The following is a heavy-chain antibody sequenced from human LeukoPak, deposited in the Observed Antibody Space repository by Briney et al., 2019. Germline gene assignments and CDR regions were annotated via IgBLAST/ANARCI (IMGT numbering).Heavy chain of an antibody. CDR2: MCCSGST. CDR1: GGSISSGDSS. V-gene: IGHV4-31*03. J-gene: IGHJ4*02. D-gene: IGHD3-10*01. Sequence: ASQTLSLTCTVSGGSISSGDSSWHWLRQLPGKGLEWIGYMCCSGSTYYNPSLKSRVTISIDTSKNQFSLKLSSVTAADTAVYSCARGYGSGGPYYFDYWGQGTLVTVSS. CDR3: ARGYGSGGPYYFDY.